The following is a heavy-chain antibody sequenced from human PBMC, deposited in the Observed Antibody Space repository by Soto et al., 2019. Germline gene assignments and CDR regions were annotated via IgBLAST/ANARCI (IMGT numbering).Heavy chain of an antibody. V-gene: IGHV4-34*01. CDR3: ARGLQLWPYYCCGMDV. Sequence: QVQLQQWGAGLLKPSETLSLTCAVYGGSFSGYYWSWIRQPPGKGLEWIGEINNSGSTNYNPSLKSGVTISLDTSKNQFALKLSSVTAADTAVYYCARGLQLWPYYCCGMDVWGQEPTVTVSS. J-gene: IGHJ6*02. CDR1: GGSFSGYY. D-gene: IGHD5-18*01. CDR2: INNSGST.